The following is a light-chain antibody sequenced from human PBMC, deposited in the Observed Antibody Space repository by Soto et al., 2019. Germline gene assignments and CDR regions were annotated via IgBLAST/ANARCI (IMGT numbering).Light chain of an antibody. CDR2: DAS. CDR3: QQRSNWPVT. CDR1: QSVTSY. Sequence: EIVLTQSPATLSLSPGERATLSCRASQSVTSYLAWYKQKPGQAPRLLIYDASNRATGIPARFSGSGSGTDFTLTISSLEPEDFAVYYCQQRSNWPVTFGQGTKVDIK. V-gene: IGKV3-11*01. J-gene: IGKJ1*01.